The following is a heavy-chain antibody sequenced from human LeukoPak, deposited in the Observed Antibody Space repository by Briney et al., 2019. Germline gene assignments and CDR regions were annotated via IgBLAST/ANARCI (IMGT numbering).Heavy chain of an antibody. J-gene: IGHJ4*02. D-gene: IGHD5-12*01. CDR2: INPNSGGT. CDR1: GYTFTVYY. V-gene: IGHV1-2*02. Sequence: ASVKVSCKASGYTFTVYYMHWVRQAPGQGLEWMGWINPNSGGTNYAQKFQGRVTMTRDTSISTAYMELSRLRSDDTAVYYCARDESGGYSGYDLDYWGQGTLVTVSS. CDR3: ARDESGGYSGYDLDY.